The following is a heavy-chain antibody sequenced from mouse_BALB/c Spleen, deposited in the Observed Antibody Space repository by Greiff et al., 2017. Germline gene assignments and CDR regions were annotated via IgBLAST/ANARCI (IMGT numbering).Heavy chain of an antibody. CDR3: TRSKGGDYGSSYPYAMDY. V-gene: IGHV1-69*02. J-gene: IGHJ4*01. CDR1: GYTFTSYW. Sequence: VQLQQPGAELVRPGASVKLSCKASGYTFTSYWINWVKQRPGQGLEWIGNIYPSDSYTNYNQKFKDKATLTVDKSSSTAYMQLSSPTAEDSAVYYCTRSKGGDYGSSYPYAMDYWGQGTSVTVSS. D-gene: IGHD1-1*01. CDR2: IYPSDSYT.